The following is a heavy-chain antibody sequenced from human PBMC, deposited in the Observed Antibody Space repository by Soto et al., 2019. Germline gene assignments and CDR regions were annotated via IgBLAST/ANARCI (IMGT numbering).Heavy chain of an antibody. V-gene: IGHV4-31*03. CDR3: ARGPPRALPPDY. CDR1: GGSISSGGYY. J-gene: IGHJ4*02. CDR2: IYYSGST. Sequence: QVQLQESGPGLVKPSQTLSLTCTVSGGSISSGGYYWSWIRQHPGKGLEWIGYIYYSGSTYYNPSLNSRXXMXVXXSKNQSSLKLSSVTAADTAVYYCARGPPRALPPDYWGQGTLVTVSS.